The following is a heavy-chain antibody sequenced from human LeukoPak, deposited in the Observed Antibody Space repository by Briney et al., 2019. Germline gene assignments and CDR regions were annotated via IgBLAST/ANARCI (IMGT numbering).Heavy chain of an antibody. CDR1: GFTFSSYE. J-gene: IGHJ4*02. CDR2: ISSSSSYI. Sequence: GGSLRLSCAASGFTFSSYEMNWVRQAPGKGLEWVSSISSSSSYIYYADSVKGRFTIPRDNAKNSLYLQMNCLRAEDTAVYYCARGDCSSNSCRPYYFDYWGQGTLVTVSS. CDR3: ARGDCSSNSCRPYYFDY. V-gene: IGHV3-21*01. D-gene: IGHD2-2*01.